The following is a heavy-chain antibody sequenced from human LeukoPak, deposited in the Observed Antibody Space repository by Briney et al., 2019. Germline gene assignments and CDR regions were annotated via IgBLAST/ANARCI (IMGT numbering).Heavy chain of an antibody. D-gene: IGHD6-13*01. Sequence: GGSLRLSCAASGFTFSSYAMSWARQAPGKGLEWVSGISGNGGGTYYADSVKGRFTISRDNSKNTLYLQMNSLRAEETAVYYCAKSFGYSRSWFDYWGQGTLVTVSS. CDR2: ISGNGGGT. CDR1: GFTFSSYA. J-gene: IGHJ4*02. CDR3: AKSFGYSRSWFDY. V-gene: IGHV3-23*01.